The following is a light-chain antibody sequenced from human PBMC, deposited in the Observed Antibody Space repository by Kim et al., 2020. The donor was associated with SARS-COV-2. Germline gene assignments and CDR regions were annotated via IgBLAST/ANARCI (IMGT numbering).Light chain of an antibody. CDR2: AAS. J-gene: IGKJ4*01. CDR3: QKYNSAPPLT. CDR1: QGIGNY. V-gene: IGKV1-27*01. Sequence: SVGDRVTITCRASQGIGNYLAWYQHQPGKVPKLLIYAASTLQSGVPSRFSGSGSGADFTLTISSLQPEDVATYYCQKYNSAPPLTFGGGTKVDIK.